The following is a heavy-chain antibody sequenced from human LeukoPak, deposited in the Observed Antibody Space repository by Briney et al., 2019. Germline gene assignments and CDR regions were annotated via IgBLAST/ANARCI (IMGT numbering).Heavy chain of an antibody. Sequence: ASVKVSCKASGYTFTGYYMRWVRQAPGQGLGWMGWINPNSGGTNYAQKFQGRVTMTRDTSISTAYMELSRLRSDDTAVYYCTRDSMAVADSGEIDYWGQGTLVTVSS. CDR1: GYTFTGYY. CDR2: INPNSGGT. CDR3: TRDSMAVADSGEIDY. V-gene: IGHV1-2*02. J-gene: IGHJ4*02. D-gene: IGHD6-19*01.